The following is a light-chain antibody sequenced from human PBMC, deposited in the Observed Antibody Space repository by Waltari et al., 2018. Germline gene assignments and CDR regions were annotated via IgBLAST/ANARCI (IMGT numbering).Light chain of an antibody. Sequence: EIMMTQSPATLSVSPGERATLSCRASQSVSSNLAWYQQKPGQAPRLLIYGASTRATGIPARFIGSGSGTEFTLTSSSLQSEDCAVYYCQQYNNWPPKTFGQGTKVEIK. CDR3: QQYNNWPPKT. CDR2: GAS. J-gene: IGKJ1*01. CDR1: QSVSSN. V-gene: IGKV3-15*01.